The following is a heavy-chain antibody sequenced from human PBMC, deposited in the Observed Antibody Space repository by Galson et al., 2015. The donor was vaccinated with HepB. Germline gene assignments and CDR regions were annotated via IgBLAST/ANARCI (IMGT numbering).Heavy chain of an antibody. CDR2: INPYTDQT. V-gene: IGHV1-18*04. J-gene: IGHJ5*02. Sequence: SVKVSCKASGYTFTRYGITWVRQAPGQGLEWMGWINPYTDQTTYAQKLQGRVTLTTDTSTSTAYMELRSLRSDDTAVYYCARQIVARPGNWVDPWGLGTLVTVSS. CDR1: GYTFTRYG. CDR3: ARQIVARPGNWVDP. D-gene: IGHD6-6*01.